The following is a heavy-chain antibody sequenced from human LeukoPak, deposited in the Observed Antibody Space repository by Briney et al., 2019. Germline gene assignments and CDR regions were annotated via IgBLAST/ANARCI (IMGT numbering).Heavy chain of an antibody. J-gene: IGHJ4*02. D-gene: IGHD2-2*01. V-gene: IGHV3-23*01. CDR3: ARFLVGVTVAPFDY. CDR2: ISGNGGNT. Sequence: GGSLRLSCAASGFTFSAYAMNWVRRAPGKGLEWVSIISGNGGNTFYADAVKGRFTISRDNAKNTLYLQMNSLRAEDTAVYYCARFLVGVTVAPFDYWGQGTLVTVSS. CDR1: GFTFSAYA.